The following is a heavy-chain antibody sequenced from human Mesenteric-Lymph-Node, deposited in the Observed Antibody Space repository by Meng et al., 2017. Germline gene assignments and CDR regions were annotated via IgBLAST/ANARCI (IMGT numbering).Heavy chain of an antibody. Sequence: GHVPESRPGLVKPSQTLSLTCNVSGCSMSSGDYFWNWIRQPTGTGLEWIGYIYYRGNTYYNPSLKSRVTISIDTSKNQFSLKLSSVTAADTAVYYCARAEYYNWFDPWGQGTLVTVSS. CDR3: ARAEYYNWFDP. CDR2: IYYRGNT. J-gene: IGHJ5*02. V-gene: IGHV4-30-4*01. D-gene: IGHD1-14*01. CDR1: GCSMSSGDYF.